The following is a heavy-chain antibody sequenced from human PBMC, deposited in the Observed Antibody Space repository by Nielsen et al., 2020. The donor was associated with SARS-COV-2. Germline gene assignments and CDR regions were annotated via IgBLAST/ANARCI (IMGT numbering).Heavy chain of an antibody. D-gene: IGHD3-3*01. CDR1: GFTFSNAW. CDR3: TTDFWSGYYEYYYYGMDV. V-gene: IGHV3-15*01. CDR2: IKSKTDGGTT. J-gene: IGHJ6*02. Sequence: GGSLRLSCAASGFTFSNAWMSWVRQAPGKGLEWVGRIKSKTDGGTTDYAAPVKGRFTISRDDSKNTLYLQMNSLKTEDTAVYYCTTDFWSGYYEYYYYGMDVWGQGTTVTVSS.